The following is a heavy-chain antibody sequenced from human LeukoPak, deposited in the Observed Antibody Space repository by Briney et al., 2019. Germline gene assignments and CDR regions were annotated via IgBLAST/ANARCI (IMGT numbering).Heavy chain of an antibody. CDR3: ATFGVIVRNNYLDY. Sequence: SGGSLRLSCVGSDAVTWVRQAPGKGLDWVSSITANGDATFYADSVKGRFTISRDNSKNTLYLQMSSLRAEDTAVYYCATFGVIVRNNYLDYWGQGALVAVSS. V-gene: IGHV3-23*01. CDR1: DA. D-gene: IGHD3-3*01. CDR2: ITANGDAT. J-gene: IGHJ4*02.